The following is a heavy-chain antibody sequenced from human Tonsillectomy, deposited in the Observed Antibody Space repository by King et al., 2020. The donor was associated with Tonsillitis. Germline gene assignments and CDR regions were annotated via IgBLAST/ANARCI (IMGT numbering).Heavy chain of an antibody. Sequence: QLQESSPGLVKPSETLSLTCTVSGGSISSSNYYWGWIRQPPGKGLEWIGSIYYSGSTYYNPSLKSRVTISVDTSKNQFSLRLPSVTAADTAVYYCARPALPALAAGGIDAFDIWGQGTMVTVSS. V-gene: IGHV4-39*01. J-gene: IGHJ3*02. CDR3: ARPALPALAAGGIDAFDI. CDR2: IYYSGST. CDR1: GGSISSSNYY. D-gene: IGHD6-13*01.